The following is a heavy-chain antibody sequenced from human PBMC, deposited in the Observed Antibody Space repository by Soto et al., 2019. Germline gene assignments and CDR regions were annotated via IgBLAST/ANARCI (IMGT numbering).Heavy chain of an antibody. CDR3: ARGSGNMDV. J-gene: IGHJ6*02. D-gene: IGHD3-10*01. V-gene: IGHV4-31*03. CDR2: IYYSGST. CDR1: GGSISSGGYY. Sequence: QVQLQESGPGLVKPSQTLSLTCTVSGGSISSGGYYWSWIRQHPGKGLEWIGYIYYSGSTYYNPSLKSRVTISIDTSQHHCSLKLSSVTAAATAAYSGARGSGNMDVWGQGTTVTVSS.